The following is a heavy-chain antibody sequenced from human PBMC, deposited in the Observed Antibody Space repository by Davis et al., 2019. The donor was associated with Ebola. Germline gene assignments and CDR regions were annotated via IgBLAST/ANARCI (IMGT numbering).Heavy chain of an antibody. CDR1: GGSIISSSSY. D-gene: IGHD2-15*01. J-gene: IGHJ4*02. CDR3: ARERGYCSGGSCYSGHFDY. CDR2: IYYSGIT. Sequence: MPSETLSLTCTVSGGSIISSSSYWGWIRQPPRKGLEWIGSIYYSGITYYNPSLKSRVTISVDTSKNQFSLKLSSVTAADTAVYYCARERGYCSGGSCYSGHFDYWGQGTLVTVSS. V-gene: IGHV4-39*07.